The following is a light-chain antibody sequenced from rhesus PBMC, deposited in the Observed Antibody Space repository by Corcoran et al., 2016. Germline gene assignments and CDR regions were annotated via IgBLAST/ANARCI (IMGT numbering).Light chain of an antibody. J-gene: IGKJ2*01. CDR2: AAS. V-gene: IGKV3-42*01. Sequence: EIVMTQSPATLSLSPGERATLSCRASQSVSSSLAWYQQKSAQASKLLIYAASSRATGIPDRFSGEGSGTEFTLTISSLEPEDVGIYYCQQDYSWPYSFGQGTKVEIK. CDR3: QQDYSWPYS. CDR1: QSVSSS.